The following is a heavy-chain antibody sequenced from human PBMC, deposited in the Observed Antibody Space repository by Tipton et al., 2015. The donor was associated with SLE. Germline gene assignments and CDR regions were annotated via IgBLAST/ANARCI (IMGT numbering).Heavy chain of an antibody. CDR1: GGSFSGYY. D-gene: IGHD6-13*01. V-gene: IGHV4-34*01. CDR3: ARGYSTSGNDAFDI. Sequence: LRLSCAVYGGSFSGYYWSWIRQPPGKGLEWIGEINHSGSTNYNPSLKSRVTISVDTSKNQFSLKLSSVTAADTAVYYCARGYSTSGNDAFDIWGQGTMVTVSS. J-gene: IGHJ3*02. CDR2: INHSGST.